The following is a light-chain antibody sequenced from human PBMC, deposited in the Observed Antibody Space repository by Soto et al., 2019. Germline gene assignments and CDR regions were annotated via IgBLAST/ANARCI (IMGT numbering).Light chain of an antibody. J-gene: IGKJ4*01. Sequence: DIQMTQSPSTLSASIGDRVTITCRASQNIYKWLAWYQQKPQKAPKLLIFEAAALETGVSPRFRGSGSGTEFTLTISSLQPDDFATYYCQQYERYPLTFGGGTTVE. V-gene: IGKV1-5*01. CDR2: EAA. CDR3: QQYERYPLT. CDR1: QNIYKW.